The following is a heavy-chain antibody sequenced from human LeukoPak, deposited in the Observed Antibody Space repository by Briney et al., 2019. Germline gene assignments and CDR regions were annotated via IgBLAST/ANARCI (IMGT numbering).Heavy chain of an antibody. CDR3: AKILAPYYYYYMDV. V-gene: IGHV3-33*06. CDR2: IWYDGSNK. Sequence: PGRSLRLSCAASGFTFSSYGMHWVRQAPGKGLEWVAVIWYDGSNKYYADPVKGRFTISRDNSKNTLYLQMNSLRAEDTAVYYCAKILAPYYYYYMDVWGKGTTVTVSS. CDR1: GFTFSSYG. J-gene: IGHJ6*03.